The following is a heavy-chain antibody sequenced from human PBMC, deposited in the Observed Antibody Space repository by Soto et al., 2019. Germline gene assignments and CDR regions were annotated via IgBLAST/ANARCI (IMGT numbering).Heavy chain of an antibody. CDR1: GGSISSYY. CDR2: IYYSGST. CDR3: ARHGLLGGLWFGELGEHYYYYYMDV. J-gene: IGHJ6*03. V-gene: IGHV4-59*08. D-gene: IGHD3-10*01. Sequence: SETLSLTCTVSGGSISSYYWSWIRQPPGKGLEWIGYIYYSGSTNYNPSLKSRVTISVDTSKNQFSLKLSSVTAADTAVYYCARHGLLGGLWFGELGEHYYYYYMDVWGKGTTVTVSS.